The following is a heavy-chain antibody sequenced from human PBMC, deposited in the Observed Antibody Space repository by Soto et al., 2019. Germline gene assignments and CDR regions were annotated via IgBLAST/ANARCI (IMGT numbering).Heavy chain of an antibody. CDR2: IYYSGST. V-gene: IGHV4-31*03. CDR3: ARESGVDYYDSSGYYSGPFDY. D-gene: IGHD3-22*01. CDR1: GGSISSGGYY. J-gene: IGHJ4*02. Sequence: SETLSLTCTVSGGSISSGGYYWSWIRQHPGKGLEWIGYIYYSGSTYYNPSLKSRVTISVDTSKNQFSLKLSSVTAADTAVYYCARESGVDYYDSSGYYSGPFDYWGQGTLDTVSS.